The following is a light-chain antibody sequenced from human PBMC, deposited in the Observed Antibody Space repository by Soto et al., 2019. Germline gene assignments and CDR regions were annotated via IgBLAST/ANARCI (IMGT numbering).Light chain of an antibody. CDR3: QQYNNWPRT. CDR1: QSVSSSY. Sequence: EIVLTQSPGTLSLSPGERATLSCRASQSVSSSYLAWYQQKPGQAPRLLIYGASTRATGIPDGFSGSGFGTEFTLTISSLQSEDFAVYYCQQYNNWPRTFGQGTKVDI. CDR2: GAS. V-gene: IGKV3D-15*01. J-gene: IGKJ1*01.